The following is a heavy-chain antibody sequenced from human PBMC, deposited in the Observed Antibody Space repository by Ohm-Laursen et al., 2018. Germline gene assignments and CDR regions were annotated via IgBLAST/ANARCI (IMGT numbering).Heavy chain of an antibody. J-gene: IGHJ3*02. CDR3: ARAAGRITMIMGRGHDAFDI. CDR1: GFTFSSYD. CDR2: IGTAGDT. D-gene: IGHD3-22*01. Sequence: GSLRLSCAASGFTFSSYDMHWVRQPTGKGLEWVSAIGTAGDTYYPGSVKGRFTISRENAKDSLYLQMNNLRAGDTAVYYCARAAGRITMIMGRGHDAFDIWGQGTMVTVSS. V-gene: IGHV3-13*01.